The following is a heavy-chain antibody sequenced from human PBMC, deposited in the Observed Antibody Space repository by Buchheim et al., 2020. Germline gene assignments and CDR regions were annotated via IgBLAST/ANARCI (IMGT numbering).Heavy chain of an antibody. V-gene: IGHV3-30*18. CDR2: ISYDGSNK. J-gene: IGHJ6*02. D-gene: IGHD3-10*01. CDR1: GFTFSSYG. Sequence: QVQLVESGGGVVQPGRSLRLSCAASGFTFSSYGMHWVRQAPGKGLEWVAVISYDGSNKYYADSVKGRFTISRDNSKNTLYLQMNSLRAEDTAVYYCAKAMGYYYGSGSYYNPPYYYGMDVWGQGTT. CDR3: AKAMGYYYGSGSYYNPPYYYGMDV.